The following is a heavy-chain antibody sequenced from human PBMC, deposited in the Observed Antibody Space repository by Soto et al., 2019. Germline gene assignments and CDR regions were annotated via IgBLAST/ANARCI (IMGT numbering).Heavy chain of an antibody. Sequence: SETLSLTCTVSGGSISSYYWSWTRQPPGKGLEWIGYIYYSGSTNYNPSLKSRVTISVDTSKNQFSLKLSSVTAADTAVYYCARDRVCSSTSCYRGLLYFSFDPWGQGTLVTVSS. J-gene: IGHJ5*02. CDR3: ARDRVCSSTSCYRGLLYFSFDP. CDR1: GGSISSYY. V-gene: IGHV4-59*12. CDR2: IYYSGST. D-gene: IGHD2-2*02.